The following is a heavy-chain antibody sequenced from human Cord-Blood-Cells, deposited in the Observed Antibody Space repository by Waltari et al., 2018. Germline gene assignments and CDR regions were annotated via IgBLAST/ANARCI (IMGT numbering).Heavy chain of an antibody. CDR2: SSPILGIA. V-gene: IGHV1-69*09. Sequence: QVQLVHSGAAAKKPGSSVKVSCKASRGTLSSYASIWVRPPPGQGLEWMGRSSPILGIANDAQKFQGRVTITADKSTSTAYMELISLRAEDTAVYYCIAAAADLFLENYMDVWGKGTTVTVSS. J-gene: IGHJ6*03. CDR1: RGTLSSYA. D-gene: IGHD6-13*01. CDR3: IAAAADLFLENYMDV.